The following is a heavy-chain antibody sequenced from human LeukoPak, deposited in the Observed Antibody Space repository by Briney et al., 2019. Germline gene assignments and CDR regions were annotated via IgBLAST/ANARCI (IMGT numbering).Heavy chain of an antibody. CDR1: GGSISGSTYY. CDR3: ARDYYYYYMDV. Sequence: SETLSLTCTVSGGSISGSTYYWGWIRQPPGKGLEWIGSIYYSGSTYYNPSLKSRVTISVDTSKNQYSLNLSSVTAADTAVYYCARDYYYYYMDVWGKGTTVTVSS. J-gene: IGHJ6*03. V-gene: IGHV4-39*02. CDR2: IYYSGST.